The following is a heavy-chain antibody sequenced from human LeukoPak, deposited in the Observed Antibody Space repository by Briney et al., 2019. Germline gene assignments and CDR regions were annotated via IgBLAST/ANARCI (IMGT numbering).Heavy chain of an antibody. V-gene: IGHV3-23*01. CDR3: AKPEENSGNYFPFHH. CDR1: GFTFINDG. Sequence: GGSLRLSCAASGFTFINDGMSWVRQAPVKGLEWVSSISGSGGTTYYADSVKGRFTISRDNSKNTLYLQMNSLRAEDTAIYYCAKPEENSGNYFPFHHWGQGTKVTVSS. D-gene: IGHD1-26*01. CDR2: ISGSGGTT. J-gene: IGHJ1*01.